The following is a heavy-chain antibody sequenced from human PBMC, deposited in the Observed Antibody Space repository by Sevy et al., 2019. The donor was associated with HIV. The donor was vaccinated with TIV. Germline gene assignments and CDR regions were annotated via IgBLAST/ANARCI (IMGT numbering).Heavy chain of an antibody. D-gene: IGHD2-2*03. J-gene: IGHJ4*02. V-gene: IGHV3-15*01. CDR2: IKSKTDGGTT. Sequence: GGSLRLSCAASGFTFSNAWMSWVRQAPGKGLEWVGRIKSKTDGGTTDYGAPVKGRFTISRDDSKNTLYLQMNSLKTEDTAVYYCTRAGIGSGYCSSTSCSQDYWGQGTLVTVSS. CDR3: TRAGIGSGYCSSTSCSQDY. CDR1: GFTFSNAW.